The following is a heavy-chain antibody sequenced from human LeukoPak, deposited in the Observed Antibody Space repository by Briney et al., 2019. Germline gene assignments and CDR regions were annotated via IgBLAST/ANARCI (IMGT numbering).Heavy chain of an antibody. D-gene: IGHD3-22*01. CDR2: INSDGSST. CDR1: GFTFSSYW. J-gene: IGHJ6*03. V-gene: IGHV3-74*01. CDR3: ARRSSGPLYYYYYYMDV. Sequence: PGGSLRLSCAASGFTFSSYWMHWVRKAPGRGLVWVSRINSDGSSTSYADSVKGRFTISRDNAKNTLYLQMNSLRAEDTAVYYCARRSSGPLYYYYYYMDVWGKGTTVTVSS.